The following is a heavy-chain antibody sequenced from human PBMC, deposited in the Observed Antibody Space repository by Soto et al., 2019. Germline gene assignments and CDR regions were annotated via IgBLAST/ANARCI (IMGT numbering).Heavy chain of an antibody. CDR2: MYHSGST. D-gene: IGHD6-13*01. V-gene: IGHV4-4*02. J-gene: IGHJ6*01. CDR3: ARSYSSSWYYYGMDV. CDR1: GGSISSSNW. Sequence: QVQLQESGPGLVKPSGTLSLTCAVSGGSISSSNWWSWVRQPPGKGLEWIGEMYHSGSTNYNPSLKSRLTISVDKSKNQVALKLSSVTAADTAVYYCARSYSSSWYYYGMDVWGQGTTVTVSS.